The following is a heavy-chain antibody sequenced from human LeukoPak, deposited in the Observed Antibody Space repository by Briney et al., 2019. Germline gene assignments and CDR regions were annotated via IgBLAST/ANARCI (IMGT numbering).Heavy chain of an antibody. Sequence: GASVKVSCKASGYTFTSYYMHWVRQAPGQGLEWMGIINPSGGSTSYAQKFQGRVTMTRDTSTSTVYMELSSLRSEDTAVYYCARDPRYSGSYYGRYFDYWGQGTLVTVSS. D-gene: IGHD1-26*01. CDR3: ARDPRYSGSYYGRYFDY. CDR2: INPSGGST. J-gene: IGHJ4*02. V-gene: IGHV1-46*01. CDR1: GYTFTSYY.